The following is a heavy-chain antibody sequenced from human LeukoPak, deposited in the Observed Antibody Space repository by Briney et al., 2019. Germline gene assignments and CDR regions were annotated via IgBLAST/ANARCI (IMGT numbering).Heavy chain of an antibody. D-gene: IGHD3-16*01. J-gene: IGHJ4*02. Sequence: PSETLSLTCAVSGGSILTTNWWSWVRQPPGKGLEWIGEVHLSGASNYNPSLKSRVSMSIDNSKNQLSLKLTSVTAADTAIYYCARERGAFCPFGFWGQGTLVTVSS. CDR2: VHLSGAS. CDR3: ARERGAFCPFGF. CDR1: GGSILTTNW. V-gene: IGHV4-4*02.